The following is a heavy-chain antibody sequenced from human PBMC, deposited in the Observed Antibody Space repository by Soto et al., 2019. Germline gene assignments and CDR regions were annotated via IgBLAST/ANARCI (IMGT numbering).Heavy chain of an antibody. CDR3: ARDYSVLPDAFDF. CDR1: GYTFTSYA. D-gene: IGHD2-15*01. CDR2: INAGNGNT. V-gene: IGHV1-3*01. Sequence: ASVKVSCKASGYTFTSYAMHWVRQAPGQRLEWMGRINAGNGNTKYAQKFQGRVTMTRDTSTSSVYMELSSLRSEDTAVYYCARDYSVLPDAFDFWGQGTMVTVSS. J-gene: IGHJ3*01.